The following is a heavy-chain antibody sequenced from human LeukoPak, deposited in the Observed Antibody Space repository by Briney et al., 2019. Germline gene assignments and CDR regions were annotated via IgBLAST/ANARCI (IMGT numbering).Heavy chain of an antibody. J-gene: IGHJ4*02. V-gene: IGHV3-53*01. CDR1: GFTVGNKY. CDR2: IYSGGST. Sequence: GGSLRLSCAASGFTVGNKYMSWVRQAPGKGLEWVSVIYSGGSTYYADSVKGRFTISRDNSKNTVHLQMNSLRAEDTAVYYCARDSAGYFDYWGQGTLVTVSS. CDR3: ARDSAGYFDY.